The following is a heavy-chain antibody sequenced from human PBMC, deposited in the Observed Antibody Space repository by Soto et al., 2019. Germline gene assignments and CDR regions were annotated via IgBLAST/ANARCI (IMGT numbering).Heavy chain of an antibody. CDR1: GYTFTSYG. D-gene: IGHD2-15*01. CDR2: ISAYNGNT. J-gene: IGHJ6*04. V-gene: IGHV1-18*01. Sequence: QVQLVQSGAEVKKPGASVKVSCKASGYTFTSYGISWVRQAPGQGLEWMGWISAYNGNTNYAQKLQGRVTMTTDTPTSTAYRERGSLRSDDRAVFYCARDSYCRGGSGYSGPYYYGMAVGGKGTPFTVSS. CDR3: ARDSYCRGGSGYSGPYYYGMAV.